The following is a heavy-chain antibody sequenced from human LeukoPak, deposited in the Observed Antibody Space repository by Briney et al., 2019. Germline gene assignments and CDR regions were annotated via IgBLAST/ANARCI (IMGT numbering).Heavy chain of an antibody. Sequence: PGGSLRLSCAASGFTFTTYWMHWVSLAPGKGLVWVSRIKNDGSTTTYADSVKGRFTISRDNAKNTLYLQMNSLTAEDTAVYYRARDRWFSGSYAFDLWGQGTMVTVSS. CDR1: GFTFTTYW. V-gene: IGHV3-74*01. D-gene: IGHD3-10*01. CDR2: IKNDGSTT. CDR3: ARDRWFSGSYAFDL. J-gene: IGHJ3*01.